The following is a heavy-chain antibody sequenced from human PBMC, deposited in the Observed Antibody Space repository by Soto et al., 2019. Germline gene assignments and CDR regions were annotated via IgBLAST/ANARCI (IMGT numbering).Heavy chain of an antibody. D-gene: IGHD1-7*01. V-gene: IGHV3-30*18. J-gene: IGHJ2*01. CDR1: GFTFSSYG. CDR3: AKGKTGTTPWWYFDL. Sequence: QVQLVESGGGVVQPGRSLRLSCAASGFTFSSYGMHWVRQAPGKGLEWVAVISYDGSNKYYADSVKGRFTISRDNSKNTRYLKMNSLEAEDTAVYYCAKGKTGTTPWWYFDLWAVAPWSLSPQ. CDR2: ISYDGSNK.